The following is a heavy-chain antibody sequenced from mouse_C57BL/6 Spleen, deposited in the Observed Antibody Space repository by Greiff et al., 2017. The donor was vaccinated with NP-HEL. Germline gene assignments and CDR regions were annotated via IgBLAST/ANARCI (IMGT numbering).Heavy chain of an antibody. CDR3: LYYDYDEFAY. Sequence: VQLQQSGAELVRPGASVKLSCTASGYNIKDDYMHWVKQRPEQGLEWIGWIDPENGDTEYASKFQGKATITADTSSNTAYLQLSSLTSEDTAVYYCLYYDYDEFAYWGQGTLVTVSA. V-gene: IGHV14-4*01. CDR2: IDPENGDT. CDR1: GYNIKDDY. D-gene: IGHD2-4*01. J-gene: IGHJ3*01.